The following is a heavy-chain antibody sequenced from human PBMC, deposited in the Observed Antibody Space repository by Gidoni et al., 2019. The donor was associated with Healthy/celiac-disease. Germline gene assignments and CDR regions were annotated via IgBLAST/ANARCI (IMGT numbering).Heavy chain of an antibody. CDR3: ARDPWFGELLSANAFDI. V-gene: IGHV3-30-3*01. CDR2: ISYDGSNK. J-gene: IGHJ3*02. D-gene: IGHD3-10*01. CDR1: GFPFGRYA. Sequence: QVQLVESGRGVVQPWTSLGVSCGAPGFPFGRYAMHWVRQAPGKGLEWVAVISYDGSNKYYADSVEGRFTISRDNSKNTLYLQMNSLRAEDTAVYYCARDPWFGELLSANAFDIWGQGTMVTVSS.